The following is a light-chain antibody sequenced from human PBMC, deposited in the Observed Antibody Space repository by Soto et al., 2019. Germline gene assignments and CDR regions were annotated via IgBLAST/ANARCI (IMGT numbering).Light chain of an antibody. CDR1: SSDVGGSNY. J-gene: IGLJ1*01. CDR2: EVN. CDR3: SSYGGNYNDV. V-gene: IGLV2-8*01. Sequence: QSALTQPPSASGSPGQSVTISCTGASSDVGGSNYVSWHQQHPGKAPKLMIYEVNKRPSGVPDRFSGSKSGNTASLTVSGLQAEDEADYYCSSYGGNYNDVFGTGTKVTVL.